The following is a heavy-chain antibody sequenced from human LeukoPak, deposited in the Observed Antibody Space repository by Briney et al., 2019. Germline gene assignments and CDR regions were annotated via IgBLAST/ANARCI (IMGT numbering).Heavy chain of an antibody. CDR2: INHSGRT. Sequence: PSETLSLTCAVYGGSFSGYYWGWIRQPPGKGREWIGEINHSGRTNYNPSLNSRVTISVDTSKNQFSLNLSSVTAADTAVYYWARLDIVVVVAATMGSNWFDPWGQGTLVTVSS. J-gene: IGHJ5*02. CDR3: ARLDIVVVVAATMGSNWFDP. CDR1: GGSFSGYY. D-gene: IGHD2-15*01. V-gene: IGHV4-34*01.